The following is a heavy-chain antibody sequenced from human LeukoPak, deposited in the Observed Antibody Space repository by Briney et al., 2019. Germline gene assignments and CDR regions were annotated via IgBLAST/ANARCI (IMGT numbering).Heavy chain of an antibody. V-gene: IGHV3-11*04. CDR1: GFTFSDYY. CDR3: ARESDYYYYYMDV. Sequence: GGSLRLSCAASGFTFSDYYMSWIRQAPGKGLEWVSYITNSGSTIYYADSVKGRFTISRDNAKNSLYLQMNSLRAEDTAVYYCARESDYYYYYMDVWGKGTSVTISS. CDR2: ITNSGSTI. J-gene: IGHJ6*03. D-gene: IGHD3-3*01.